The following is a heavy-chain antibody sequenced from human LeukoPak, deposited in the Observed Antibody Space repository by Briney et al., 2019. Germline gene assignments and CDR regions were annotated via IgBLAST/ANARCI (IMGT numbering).Heavy chain of an antibody. Sequence: ASVKVSCKASAYTFTGYYLHWVRQAPGQGPEWMGWLDPNNGDTEYAQKFQGRVTMTRVRFIITAYMELSRLTSDDTALYYCARRSRNGLDAFDIWGQGTMVTVSS. D-gene: IGHD2-8*01. CDR2: LDPNNGDT. CDR1: AYTFTGYY. V-gene: IGHV1-2*02. J-gene: IGHJ3*02. CDR3: ARRSRNGLDAFDI.